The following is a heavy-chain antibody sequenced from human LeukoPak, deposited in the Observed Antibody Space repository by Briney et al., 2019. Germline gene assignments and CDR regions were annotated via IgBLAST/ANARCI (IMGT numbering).Heavy chain of an antibody. CDR2: IYSGGST. CDR3: ARIETVADAFDI. V-gene: IGHV3-66*01. CDR1: GFTVSSDH. D-gene: IGHD1-1*01. Sequence: PGGSLRLSCAASGFTVSSDHMSWVRQAPGKGLEWVSLIYSGGSTSYADSVRGRFTISRDNSKNTLYPQMNSLRAEDTAVYYCARIETVADAFDIWGQGTLVTVSS. J-gene: IGHJ3*02.